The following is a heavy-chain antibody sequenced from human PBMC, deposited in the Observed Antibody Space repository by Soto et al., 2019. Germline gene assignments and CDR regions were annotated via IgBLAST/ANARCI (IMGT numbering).Heavy chain of an antibody. CDR3: ASSYGSGYRAFDS. Sequence: GASVKVSCKASGDTFTFYSINWVRQAPGLGLEWMGRVNPILRMSNYAQRFQGRVTMTADKSTSTAYMELSSLRSEDTAIYYCASSYGSGYRAFDSWGQGTLVTVSS. J-gene: IGHJ4*02. V-gene: IGHV1-69*02. CDR1: GDTFTFYS. D-gene: IGHD3-10*01. CDR2: VNPILRMS.